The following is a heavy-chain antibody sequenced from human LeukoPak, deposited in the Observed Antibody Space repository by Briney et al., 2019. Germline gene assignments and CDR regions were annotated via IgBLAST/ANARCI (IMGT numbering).Heavy chain of an antibody. J-gene: IGHJ4*02. CDR1: GGSISSSSYY. D-gene: IGHD2-15*01. CDR3: ARKGGGYCSGGSCSQEYYFDY. CDR2: IYYSGST. V-gene: IGHV4-39*07. Sequence: SETLSLTCTVSGGSISSSSYYWGWIRQPPGKGLEWIGSIYYSGSTYYNPSLKSRVTISVDTSKNQFSLKLGSVTAADTAVYYCARKGGGYCSGGSCSQEYYFDYWGQGTLVTVSS.